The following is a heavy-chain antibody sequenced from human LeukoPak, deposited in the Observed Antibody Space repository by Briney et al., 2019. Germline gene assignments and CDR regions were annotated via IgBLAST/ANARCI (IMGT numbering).Heavy chain of an antibody. CDR1: GGSFSGYY. J-gene: IGHJ6*04. CDR3: ARDRRGYCSSTSCLRYYYYYGMDV. CDR2: INHSGST. Sequence: TSETLSLTCAVYGGSFSGYYWSWIRQPPGKGLEWIGEINHSGSTNYNPSPKSRVTISVDTSKNQFSLKLSSVTAADTAVYYCARDRRGYCSSTSCLRYYYYYGMDVWGKGTTVTVSS. D-gene: IGHD2-2*03. V-gene: IGHV4-34*01.